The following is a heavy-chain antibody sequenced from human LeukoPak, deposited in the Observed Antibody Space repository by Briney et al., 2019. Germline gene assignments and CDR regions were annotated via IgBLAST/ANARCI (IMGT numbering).Heavy chain of an antibody. D-gene: IGHD3-16*01. V-gene: IGHV4-59*01. CDR1: DDSISDYY. J-gene: IGHJ4*02. Sequence: SETLSLTCTVSDDSISDYYRGWIQQPPGKGLEWIGYFYNSGRSTYNTSLKSRVTISADTSKNHFSLKLNSVTTADTAVYYCTRGAGWLIDYWGQGILVTVSS. CDR2: FYNSGRS. CDR3: TRGAGWLIDY.